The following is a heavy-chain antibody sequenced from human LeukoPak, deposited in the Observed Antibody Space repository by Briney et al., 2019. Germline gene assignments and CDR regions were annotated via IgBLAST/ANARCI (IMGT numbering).Heavy chain of an antibody. CDR3: ARHPYGGSYHFDY. J-gene: IGHJ4*02. V-gene: IGHV1-2*02. CDR2: INPNSGGT. D-gene: IGHD1-26*01. CDR1: GYIFTGYY. Sequence: GASVKVSCKASGYIFTGYYMHWVRQAPGQGLEWMGWINPNSGGTNSAQKFQGRVTMTRDTSNSTAYMELSRLTSDDTAVYYCARHPYGGSYHFDYWGQGTLVTVSS.